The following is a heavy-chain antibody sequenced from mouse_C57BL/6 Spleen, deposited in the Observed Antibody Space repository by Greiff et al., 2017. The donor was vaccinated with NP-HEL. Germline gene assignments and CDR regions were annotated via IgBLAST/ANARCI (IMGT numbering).Heavy chain of an antibody. CDR1: GYTFPSYT. D-gene: IGHD2-4*01. V-gene: IGHV1-4*01. CDR3: ARRDYDYDGGGYAMDY. Sequence: QVQLQQSGAELARPGASVQMSCKASGYTFPSYTMHWVKQRPGQGLEWIGYINPSSGYTKYNQKFKDKATLTADKSSSTAYMQLSSLTSEDSAVYYCARRDYDYDGGGYAMDYWGQGTSVTVSS. CDR2: INPSSGYT. J-gene: IGHJ4*01.